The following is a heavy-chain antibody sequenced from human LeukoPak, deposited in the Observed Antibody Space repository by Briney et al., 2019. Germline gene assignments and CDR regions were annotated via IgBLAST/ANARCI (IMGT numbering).Heavy chain of an antibody. Sequence: GGSLRLSCAASGFTFSSYWMHWVRQAPGKGLVWVSRINTDGSSTSYADSAKGRFTISRDNAKNTLYLQMNSLRAEDTAVYYCARVVVVAVGDLDAFDIWGQGTMVTVSS. CDR3: ARVVVVAVGDLDAFDI. CDR2: INTDGSST. CDR1: GFTFSSYW. D-gene: IGHD2-15*01. J-gene: IGHJ3*02. V-gene: IGHV3-74*01.